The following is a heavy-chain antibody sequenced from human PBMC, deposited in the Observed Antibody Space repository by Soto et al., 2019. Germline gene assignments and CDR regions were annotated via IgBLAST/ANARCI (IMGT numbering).Heavy chain of an antibody. J-gene: IGHJ4*02. CDR1: GFTFSNAW. D-gene: IGHD6-13*01. Sequence: SLRLSCAASGFTFSNAWMSWVRQAPGKGLEWVGRIKSKTDGGTTDYAAPVKGRFTISRDDSKNTLYLQMNSLKTEDTAVYYCTTGAYVAAAGDYWGQGTLVTVSS. V-gene: IGHV3-15*01. CDR2: IKSKTDGGTT. CDR3: TTGAYVAAAGDY.